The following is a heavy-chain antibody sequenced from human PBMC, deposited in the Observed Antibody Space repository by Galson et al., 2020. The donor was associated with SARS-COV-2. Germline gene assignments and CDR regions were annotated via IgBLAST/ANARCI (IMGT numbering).Heavy chain of an antibody. J-gene: IGHJ4*02. CDR3: ATGYGGNSDH. CDR2: IYFDGST. Sequence: SETLSLTCAVSGASISSGGYSWTWFRRPPGKGLEYIGHIYFDGSTSYNMSLQSRSTISKDTSKNQFSLSLTSVTAADTAVYYCATGYGGNSDHWGQGTLVTVSS. D-gene: IGHD4-17*01. CDR1: GASISSGGYS. V-gene: IGHV4-30-4*07.